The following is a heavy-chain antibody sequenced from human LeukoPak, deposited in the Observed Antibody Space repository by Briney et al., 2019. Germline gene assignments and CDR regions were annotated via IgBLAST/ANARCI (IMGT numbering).Heavy chain of an antibody. Sequence: PSETLSLTCTVSGGSISSSSYYWGWIRQPPGKGLEWIGSIYYSGGTYYNPSLKSRVTISVDTSKNQFSLKLSSVTAADTAVYYCARLREQWLQGDYWGQGTLVTVSS. CDR2: IYYSGGT. CDR3: ARLREQWLQGDY. CDR1: GGSISSSSYY. V-gene: IGHV4-39*01. J-gene: IGHJ4*02. D-gene: IGHD6-19*01.